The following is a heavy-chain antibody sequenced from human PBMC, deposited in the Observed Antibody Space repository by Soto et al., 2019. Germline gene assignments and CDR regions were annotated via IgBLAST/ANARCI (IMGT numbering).Heavy chain of an antibody. D-gene: IGHD2-21*02. CDR2: VYYSGST. Sequence: TLSLTCTVSGGSINRGGYYWTWIRQHPGKGLEWIGSVYYSGSTNYNPSLKSRLTISVDTSKNQFSLRLSSVSAADTAVYYCARGAGGNFYFDYWGQGTLVTVSS. CDR3: ARGAGGNFYFDY. J-gene: IGHJ4*02. V-gene: IGHV4-31*03. CDR1: GGSINRGGYY.